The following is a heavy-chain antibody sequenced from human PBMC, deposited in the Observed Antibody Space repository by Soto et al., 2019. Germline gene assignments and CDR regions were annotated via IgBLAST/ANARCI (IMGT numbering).Heavy chain of an antibody. D-gene: IGHD6-13*01. CDR2: ISNDGSDK. Sequence: QVQLVESGGGVVQPGTSLRLSCAASGFTFNNYGMHWVRQAPGTGLEWVAAISNDGSDKYYADSVKGRLTISRDNYNNTLYLQMDSLRAEDTAVYYCAKDQGIAASHGIDWGQGTMVTVSS. J-gene: IGHJ3*01. CDR1: GFTFNNYG. CDR3: AKDQGIAASHGID. V-gene: IGHV3-30*18.